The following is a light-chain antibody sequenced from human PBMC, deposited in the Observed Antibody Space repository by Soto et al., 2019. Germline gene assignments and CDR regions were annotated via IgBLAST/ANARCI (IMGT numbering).Light chain of an antibody. CDR3: CSYAGSSTYV. Sequence: QSALTQPASVSGSPGQSITISCTGTSSDVGSYNLVSLYQQHPGKAPKLMIYEGSKRPSGVSNRFSGSKSGNTASLTISGLQADAEADYYCCSYAGSSTYVFGPGTKLTVL. J-gene: IGLJ1*01. CDR1: SSDVGSYNL. V-gene: IGLV2-23*01. CDR2: EGS.